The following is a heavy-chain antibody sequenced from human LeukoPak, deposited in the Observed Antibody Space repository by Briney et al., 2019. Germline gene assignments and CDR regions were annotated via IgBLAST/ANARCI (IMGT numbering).Heavy chain of an antibody. Sequence: SETLSLTCTVSGGSISSYYWGWIRQPPGKGLEWIGYIYYSGSTTYNPSLKSRVSMSVDTSKNEFSLKVNSVTAADTAVYYCARGRMVSTFQHWGQGNLVTVSS. CDR1: GGSISSYY. CDR3: ARGRMVSTFQH. D-gene: IGHD2-8*01. CDR2: IYYSGST. J-gene: IGHJ1*01. V-gene: IGHV4-59*12.